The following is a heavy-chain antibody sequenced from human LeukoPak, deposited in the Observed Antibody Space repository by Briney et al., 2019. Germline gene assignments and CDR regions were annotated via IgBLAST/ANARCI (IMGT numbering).Heavy chain of an antibody. CDR1: GFTFSSYG. CDR2: ISYDGSNK. J-gene: IGHJ4*02. Sequence: GGSLRLSCAASGFTFSSYGMHWVRQAPGKGLEWVAVISYDGSNKYYADSVKGRFTISRDNSKNTLSLQMNSLRAEDTAVYYCAKGGYDILTALGYWGQGTLVTVSS. D-gene: IGHD3-9*01. CDR3: AKGGYDILTALGY. V-gene: IGHV3-30*18.